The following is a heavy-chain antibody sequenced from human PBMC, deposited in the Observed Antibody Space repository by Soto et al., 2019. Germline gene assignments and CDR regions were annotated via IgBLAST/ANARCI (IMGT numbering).Heavy chain of an antibody. Sequence: QVQLVQSGAEVTKPGSSVKVSCKASGGSLSNYGISWVRQAPGQGLEWMGAIIPVFGTPNYAQKFQDIVTITADESTTTVYMEVRSLTSEDTAVYYCARGEATKIVVTTYYAMDVWGQGTTVTVSS. CDR2: IIPVFGTP. D-gene: IGHD3-22*01. CDR3: ARGEATKIVVTTYYAMDV. CDR1: GGSLSNYG. J-gene: IGHJ6*02. V-gene: IGHV1-69*12.